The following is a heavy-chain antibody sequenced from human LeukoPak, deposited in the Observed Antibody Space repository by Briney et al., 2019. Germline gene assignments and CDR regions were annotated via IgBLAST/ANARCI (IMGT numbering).Heavy chain of an antibody. V-gene: IGHV4-59*01. CDR2: IFYSGNT. Sequence: SETLSLTCAVYGGSFSGYYWSWIRQPPGKGLEWIGYIFYSGNTNYNPSLKSRVAISVDTSKNQFSLNLSSVTAADTAVYYCARGSSFRGHVDYWGQGTLVTVSS. J-gene: IGHJ4*02. D-gene: IGHD3-16*01. CDR3: ARGSSFRGHVDY. CDR1: GGSFSGYY.